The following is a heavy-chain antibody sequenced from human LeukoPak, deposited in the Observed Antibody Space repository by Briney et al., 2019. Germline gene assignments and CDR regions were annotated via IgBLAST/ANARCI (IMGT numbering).Heavy chain of an antibody. V-gene: IGHV1-69*05. CDR2: IIPIFGTA. CDR1: GGTFSSYA. Sequence: ASVKVSCKASGGTFSSYAISWVRQAPGQGLEWMGGIIPIFGTANYAQKFQGRVTMTRDTSTSTVYMELSSLTSEDTAVYYCAREPQDYGDYGGDYWGQGTLVTVSS. CDR3: AREPQDYGDYGGDY. J-gene: IGHJ4*02. D-gene: IGHD4-17*01.